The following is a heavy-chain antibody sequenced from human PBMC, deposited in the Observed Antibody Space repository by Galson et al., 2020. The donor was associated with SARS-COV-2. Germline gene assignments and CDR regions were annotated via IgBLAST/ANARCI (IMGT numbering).Heavy chain of an antibody. J-gene: IGHJ4*02. Sequence: ASVKVSCKGSGYSFADYYMHWVRQAPGQGPEWMGWINSNSGGPNYVQKFQGRVTMTRVTSISTAYLELSSLRSDDTAVYYWARSRYSGYDWGYFDYWGQGTLVTVSS. V-gene: IGHV1-2*02. CDR1: GYSFADYY. CDR3: ARSRYSGYDWGYFDY. D-gene: IGHD5-12*01. CDR2: INSNSGGP.